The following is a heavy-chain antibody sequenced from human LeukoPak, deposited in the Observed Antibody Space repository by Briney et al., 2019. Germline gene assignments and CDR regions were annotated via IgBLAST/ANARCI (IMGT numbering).Heavy chain of an antibody. V-gene: IGHV4-38-2*01. J-gene: IGHJ3*01. D-gene: IGHD1-26*01. CDR2: IYHSGST. CDR1: GYSVSSAHY. Sequence: PSETLSLTCAVSGYSVSSAHYWGWIRQPPGKGLEWIGSIYHSGSTYYNPSLKSRVTISVDTSKNQFSLKLSSVTAADTAVYYCARQRGGSGSYFSCAFDVWGQGTMVPVSS. CDR3: ARQRGGSGSYFSCAFDV.